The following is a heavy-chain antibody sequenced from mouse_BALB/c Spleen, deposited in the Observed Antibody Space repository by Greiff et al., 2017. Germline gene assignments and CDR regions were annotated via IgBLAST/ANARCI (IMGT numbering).Heavy chain of an antibody. V-gene: IGHV5-6-3*01. CDR2: INSNGGST. CDR3: ARDQRYYAMDY. Sequence: EVKVVESGGGLVQPGGSLKLSCAASGFTFSSYGMSWVRQTPDKRLELVATINSNGGSTYYPDSVKGRFTISRDNAKNTLYLQMSSLKSEDTAMYYCARDQRYYAMDYWGQGTSVTVSS. CDR1: GFTFSSYG. J-gene: IGHJ4*01.